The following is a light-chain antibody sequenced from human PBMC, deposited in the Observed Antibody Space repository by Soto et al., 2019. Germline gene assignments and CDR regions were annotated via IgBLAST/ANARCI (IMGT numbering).Light chain of an antibody. CDR1: QSVSNTY. V-gene: IGKV3-20*01. CDR3: QQYDNSPGYT. CDR2: ATS. J-gene: IGKJ2*01. Sequence: EIVLTQSPGTLSLSPGERATLSCRASQSVSNTYLAWYQQKPGQAPRLLIYATSSRAAGIPDRFSGSGSGTDFTLTISRLEPEDFAVYYCQQYDNSPGYTFGQGTKLEIK.